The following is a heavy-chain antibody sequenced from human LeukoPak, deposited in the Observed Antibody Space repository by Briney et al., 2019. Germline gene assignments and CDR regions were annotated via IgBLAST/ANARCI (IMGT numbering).Heavy chain of an antibody. CDR3: ARHLEWFGESNYYYYMVV. CDR1: GGSISSSSYY. CDR2: IYYSGST. V-gene: IGHV4-39*01. J-gene: IGHJ6*03. Sequence: PSETLSHTCTVSGGSISSSSYYWGWIRQPPGKGLEWIGSIYYSGSTYYNPSLKSRVTISVDTSKNQFSLKLSSVTAADTAVYYCARHLEWFGESNYYYYMVVWCKGTTVTVSS. D-gene: IGHD3-10*01.